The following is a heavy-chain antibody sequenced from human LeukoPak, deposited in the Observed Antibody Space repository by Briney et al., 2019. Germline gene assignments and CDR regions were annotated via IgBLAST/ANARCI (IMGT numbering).Heavy chain of an antibody. CDR3: AKEPYCSGGSCRTFDY. CDR1: GFTFSSYA. J-gene: IGHJ4*02. D-gene: IGHD2-15*01. V-gene: IGHV3-30-3*01. Sequence: GGSLRLSCAASGFTFSSYAMHWVRQAPGKGLEWVAVISYDGSNKYYADSVKGRFTISRDNSKNTLYLQMNSLRAEDTAVYYCAKEPYCSGGSCRTFDYWGQGTLVTVSS. CDR2: ISYDGSNK.